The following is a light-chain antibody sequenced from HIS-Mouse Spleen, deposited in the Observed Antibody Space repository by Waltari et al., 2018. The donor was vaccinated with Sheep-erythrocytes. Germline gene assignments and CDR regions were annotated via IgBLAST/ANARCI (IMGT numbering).Light chain of an antibody. J-gene: IGLJ3*02. Sequence: QSVLTQPPSVSAAPGQKVTISCSGSSSNIGNNYVSWYQQLPGTAPKLLIYDTSKRPSGLPDRCSGAKPGTSATLGITGLQTGDEADYYCGTWDSSLSAGRVFGGGTKLTVL. CDR3: GTWDSSLSAGRV. CDR2: DTS. V-gene: IGLV1-51*01. CDR1: SSNIGNNY.